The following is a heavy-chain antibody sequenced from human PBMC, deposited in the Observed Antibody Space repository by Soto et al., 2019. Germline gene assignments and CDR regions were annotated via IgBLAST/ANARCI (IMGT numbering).Heavy chain of an antibody. Sequence: DGQLVESGGGLFQPGGSLGLSCVVSGFTVSTNSMSGVRQAPGRGLEWVSIIYSGGSTYYADSVKGRFTISRDNSKNMLYLQMSSLRAEDTAVYYCAREATMGRLVVMTGYWGQGTLVTVSS. CDR2: IYSGGST. J-gene: IGHJ4*02. V-gene: IGHV3-66*01. CDR3: AREATMGRLVVMTGY. CDR1: GFTVSTNS. D-gene: IGHD3-22*01.